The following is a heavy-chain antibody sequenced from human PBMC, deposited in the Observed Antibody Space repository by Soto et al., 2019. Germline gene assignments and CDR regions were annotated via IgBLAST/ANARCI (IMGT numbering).Heavy chain of an antibody. Sequence: SETLSLTCTVSGGSISSSSYYWGWIRQPPGKGLEWIGSIYYSGSTYYNPSLKSRVTISVDTSKNQFSLKLSSVTAADTAVYYCARPFRVFRLGGMDVWGQGTTVTVSS. D-gene: IGHD3-16*01. J-gene: IGHJ6*02. CDR2: IYYSGST. CDR3: ARPFRVFRLGGMDV. CDR1: GGSISSSSYY. V-gene: IGHV4-39*01.